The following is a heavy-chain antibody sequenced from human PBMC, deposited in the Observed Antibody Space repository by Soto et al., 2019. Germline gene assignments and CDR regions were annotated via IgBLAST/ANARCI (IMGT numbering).Heavy chain of an antibody. CDR2: ISSSSSTI. V-gene: IGHV3-48*02. CDR3: ARPTARDSITIFGVVQPSPNWFDP. J-gene: IGHJ5*02. CDR1: GFTFSSYS. Sequence: GGSLRLSCAASGFTFSSYSMNWVRQAPGKGLEWVSYISSSSSTIYYADSVKGRFTISRDNAKNSLYLQMNSLRDEDTAVYYCARPTARDSITIFGVVQPSPNWFDPWGQGTLVTVSS. D-gene: IGHD3-3*01.